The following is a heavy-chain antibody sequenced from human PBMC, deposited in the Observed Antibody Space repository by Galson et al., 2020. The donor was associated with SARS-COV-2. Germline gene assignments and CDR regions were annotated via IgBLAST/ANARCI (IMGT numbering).Heavy chain of an antibody. CDR1: GDRVSGNRAA. V-gene: IGHV6-1*01. CDR3: AREWNGWSVDY. J-gene: IGHJ4*02. CDR2: TSFRSPWSY. D-gene: IGHD6-19*01. Sequence: SQTLSLTCDIPGDRVSGNRAAWNSIRQTPSSGLESLGRTSFRSPWSYDYAGSVQSRITINADTSKNQFSLQLNSVTPEDTAFYYCAREWNGWSVDYWGQGSLVTVSS.